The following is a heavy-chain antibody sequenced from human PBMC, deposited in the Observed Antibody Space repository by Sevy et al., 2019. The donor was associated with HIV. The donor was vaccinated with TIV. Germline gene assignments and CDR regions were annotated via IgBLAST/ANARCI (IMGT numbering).Heavy chain of an antibody. CDR3: AGPILTYNNGWSYYDY. CDR2: INNSGVT. J-gene: IGHJ4*02. D-gene: IGHD6-19*01. V-gene: IGHV4-39*01. CDR1: GASISSSGYY. Sequence: SETLSLTCTVSGASISSSGYYWGWIRQPPGKGLEWIASINNSGVTFYNQSLKSRITISADTSKNQFSLDLNSVTAADTAIYYCAGPILTYNNGWSYYDYWGQGTVVTVSS.